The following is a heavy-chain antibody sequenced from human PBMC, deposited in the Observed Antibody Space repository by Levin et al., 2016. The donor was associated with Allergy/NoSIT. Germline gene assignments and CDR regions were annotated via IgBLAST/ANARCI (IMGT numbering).Heavy chain of an antibody. CDR2: IKGDGSEI. CDR1: GFSFSSYW. CDR3: ARDVFQEAAAMFDP. Sequence: GESLKISCEASGFSFSSYWMTWVRQAPGKGLEWVANIKGDGSEINYVDSVKGRFTISRDNAKNSLYMQMNSLRVEDTALYYCARDVFQEAAAMFDPWGQGTLVTVSS. D-gene: IGHD6-13*01. V-gene: IGHV3-7*01. J-gene: IGHJ5*02.